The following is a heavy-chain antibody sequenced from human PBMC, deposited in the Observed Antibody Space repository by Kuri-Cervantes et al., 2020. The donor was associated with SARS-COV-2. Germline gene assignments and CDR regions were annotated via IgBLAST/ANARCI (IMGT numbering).Heavy chain of an antibody. Sequence: SVKVSCKASVGTYSSYAISWVRQAPGQGLEWMGGIIPIFGTANYAQKFQGRVTITADESTSTAYMELSSLRSEDTAVYYCARDLGYVQLERRPYYYGMDVWGQGTTVTVSS. CDR1: VGTYSSYA. J-gene: IGHJ6*02. CDR2: IIPIFGTA. V-gene: IGHV1-69*13. CDR3: ARDLGYVQLERRPYYYGMDV. D-gene: IGHD1-1*01.